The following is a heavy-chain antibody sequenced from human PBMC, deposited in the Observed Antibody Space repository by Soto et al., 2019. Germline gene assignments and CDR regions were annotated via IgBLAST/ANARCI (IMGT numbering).Heavy chain of an antibody. J-gene: IGHJ6*02. Sequence: SLRLSCAASGFTFSSYAMHWVRQAPGKGLEWVAVISYDGSNKYYADSVKGRFTISRDNSKNTLYLQMNSLRAEDTAVYYCARDFWRGSRPLNYYYGMDVWGQGTTVTVSS. CDR2: ISYDGSNK. CDR3: ARDFWRGSRPLNYYYGMDV. V-gene: IGHV3-30-3*01. D-gene: IGHD3-3*01. CDR1: GFTFSSYA.